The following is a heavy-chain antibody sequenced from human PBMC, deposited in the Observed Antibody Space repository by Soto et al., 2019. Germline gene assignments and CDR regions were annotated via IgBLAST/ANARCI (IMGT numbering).Heavy chain of an antibody. CDR2: INTSGGST. V-gene: IGHV1-46*01. D-gene: IGHD1-26*01. J-gene: IGHJ4*02. Sequence: QVQLVQSVAEVKKPGASVKVSCNTSGYTFTSYYMHWVRQAPGQGLEWMGIINTSGGSTSYAQKFQGRVTMTRDTSTSTVYMELSSLRSEDTAVYYCARIGATHGESYFDSWGQGTLVTVSS. CDR3: ARIGATHGESYFDS. CDR1: GYTFTSYY.